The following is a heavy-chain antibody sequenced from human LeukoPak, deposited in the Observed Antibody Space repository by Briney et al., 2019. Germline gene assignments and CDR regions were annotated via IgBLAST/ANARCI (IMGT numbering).Heavy chain of an antibody. J-gene: IGHJ6*03. Sequence: RSSETLSLTCAVSGGSISSSNWWSWVRQPPGKGLEWIGEIYHSGSTNYNPSLKSRVTISVDKSKNQFSLKLSSVTAADTAVYYCARGRTTSFFYYYYMDVWGKGTTVTVSS. D-gene: IGHD2/OR15-2a*01. CDR1: GGSISSSNW. CDR3: ARGRTTSFFYYYYMDV. V-gene: IGHV4-4*02. CDR2: IYHSGST.